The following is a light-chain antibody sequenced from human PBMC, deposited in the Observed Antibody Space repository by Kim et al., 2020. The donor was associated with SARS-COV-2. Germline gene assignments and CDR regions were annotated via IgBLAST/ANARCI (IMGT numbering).Light chain of an antibody. CDR3: QKCYGALT. CDR2: AAS. CDR1: QDISNY. J-gene: IGKJ3*01. Sequence: SASVGDRVTITCRASQDISNYLAWYQQKPGKVPNLLIFAASTLQSGVPSRFSGSGSGTDFTLTNSSLQPEDVATYYCQKCYGALTFGPGTKVDIK. V-gene: IGKV1-27*01.